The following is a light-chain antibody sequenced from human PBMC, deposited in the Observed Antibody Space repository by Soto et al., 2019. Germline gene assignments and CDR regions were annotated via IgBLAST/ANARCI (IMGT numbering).Light chain of an antibody. V-gene: IGKV1-5*03. J-gene: IGKJ1*01. CDR3: QHSNSYSEA. CDR2: KAS. Sequence: DIQMTQSPSTLSGSVGDRVTITCRASQTISSWLAWYQQKPGKAPKLLIYKASTLESGVPSRFSGSGSGTELTLTISSLQPDDFASYYCQHSNSYSEAFGQGTKVELK. CDR1: QTISSW.